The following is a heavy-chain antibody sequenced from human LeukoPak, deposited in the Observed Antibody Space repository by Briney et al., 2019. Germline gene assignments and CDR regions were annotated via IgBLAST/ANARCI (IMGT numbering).Heavy chain of an antibody. V-gene: IGHV1-69*06. D-gene: IGHD2/OR15-2a*01. CDR1: GGTFSSYA. J-gene: IGHJ4*02. CDR3: AEGRRRSIFDY. CDR2: IIPILGTA. Sequence: SVKVSCKASGGTFSSYAISWVRQAPGQGLEWMGGIIPILGTANYAQKFQGRVTIPADNSTSKGSMELRSLRSEDTAVYYCAEGRRRSIFDYWGQGTLVTVSS.